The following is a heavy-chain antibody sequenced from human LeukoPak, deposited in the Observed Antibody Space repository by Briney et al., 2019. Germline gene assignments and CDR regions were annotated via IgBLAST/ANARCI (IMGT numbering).Heavy chain of an antibody. CDR3: ARDTLAVAGKYYYYGMDV. Sequence: PSETLSLTCAVYGGSFSSYYWSWIRQPPGKGLEWIGYIYYSGSTNYDPSLKSRVTISVDTSKNQFSPKLSSVTAADTAVYYCARDTLAVAGKYYYYGMDVWGQGTTVTVSS. V-gene: IGHV4-59*01. J-gene: IGHJ6*02. CDR1: GGSFSSYY. CDR2: IYYSGST. D-gene: IGHD6-19*01.